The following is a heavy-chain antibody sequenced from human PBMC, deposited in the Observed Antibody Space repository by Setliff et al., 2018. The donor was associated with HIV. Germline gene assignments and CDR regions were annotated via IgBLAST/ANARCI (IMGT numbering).Heavy chain of an antibody. D-gene: IGHD6-19*01. CDR1: GFTFSYYG. Sequence: GGSLRLSCATSGFTFSYYGMHWVRQAPGKGLEWVAFIRYDDTYKYYADSVKGRFTISRDNSKNTLYLQMNSLRAEDTAVYYRTKNLYRSPWSPLDYWGQGTLVTVSS. V-gene: IGHV3-30*02. CDR2: IRYDDTYK. CDR3: TKNLYRSPWSPLDY. J-gene: IGHJ4*02.